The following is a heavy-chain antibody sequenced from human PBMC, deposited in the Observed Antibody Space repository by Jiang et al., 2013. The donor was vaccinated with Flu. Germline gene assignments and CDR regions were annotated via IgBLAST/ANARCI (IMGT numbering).Heavy chain of an antibody. Sequence: AAWNWIRQSPSRGLEWLGRTYYRSKWYNDYAVSVKSRITINPDTSKNQFSLQLNSVTPEDTAVYYCARDPGSTGPDNWFDPWGQGTLVTVSS. D-gene: IGHD1-14*01. V-gene: IGHV6-1*01. CDR1: AA. CDR2: TYYRSKWYN. J-gene: IGHJ5*02. CDR3: ARDPGSTGPDNWFDP.